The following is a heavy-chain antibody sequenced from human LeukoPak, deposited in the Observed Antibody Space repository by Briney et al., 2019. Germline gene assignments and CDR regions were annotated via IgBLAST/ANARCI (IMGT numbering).Heavy chain of an antibody. J-gene: IGHJ4*02. V-gene: IGHV1-2*02. CDR1: GYTFTGYY. Sequence: ASVKVSRKASGYTFTGYYMHWVRQAPGQGLEWMGWINPNSGGTNYAQKFQGRVTMTRDTSISTAYMELSRLRSDDTAVYYCARDDSSGYSPFDYWGQGTLVTVSS. CDR3: ARDDSSGYSPFDY. D-gene: IGHD3-22*01. CDR2: INPNSGGT.